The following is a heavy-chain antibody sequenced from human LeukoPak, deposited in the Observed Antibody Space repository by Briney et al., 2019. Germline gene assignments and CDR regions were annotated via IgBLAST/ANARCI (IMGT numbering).Heavy chain of an antibody. J-gene: IGHJ4*02. CDR2: ISSSSSYI. CDR3: ARAPWLQFVLHDY. D-gene: IGHD5-24*01. V-gene: IGHV3-21*01. CDR1: GFTFSSYS. Sequence: PGGSLRLSCAASGFTFSSYSMNWVRQAPGKGLEWVSSISSSSSYIYYADSVKGRFTISRDNAKNTLYLQMNSLGAEDTAVYYCARAPWLQFVLHDYWGQGTLVTVSS.